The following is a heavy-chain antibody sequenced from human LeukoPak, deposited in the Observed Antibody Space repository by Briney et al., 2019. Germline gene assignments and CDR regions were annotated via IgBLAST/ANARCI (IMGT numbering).Heavy chain of an antibody. CDR1: GFTFSTYW. D-gene: IGHD2-2*03. CDR3: ARDSWIRFDY. V-gene: IGHV3-7*01. J-gene: IGHJ4*02. CDR2: IMQDGSEK. Sequence: GGSLRLSCLGSGFTFSTYWMSWVRQAPGKGLEWVANIMQDGSEKNYVDSVKGRFTISRDNAKNSLYLQMNSLRDEDTAVYYCARDSWIRFDYWGQGTLVTVSS.